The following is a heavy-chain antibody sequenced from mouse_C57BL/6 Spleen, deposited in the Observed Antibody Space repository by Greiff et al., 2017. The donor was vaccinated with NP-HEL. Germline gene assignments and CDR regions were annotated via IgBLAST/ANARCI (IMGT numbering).Heavy chain of an antibody. V-gene: IGHV2-2*01. J-gene: IGHJ1*03. CDR2: IWSGGST. Sequence: QVQLKESGPGLVQPSQSLSITCTVSGFSLTSYGVHWVRQSPGKGLEWLGVIWSGGSTDYNAAFISRLSISKDNSKSQVFFKMNSLQADDTAIYYCARNTLSYYYGSSDWYFDVWGTGTTVTVSS. D-gene: IGHD1-1*01. CDR1: GFSLTSYG. CDR3: ARNTLSYYYGSSDWYFDV.